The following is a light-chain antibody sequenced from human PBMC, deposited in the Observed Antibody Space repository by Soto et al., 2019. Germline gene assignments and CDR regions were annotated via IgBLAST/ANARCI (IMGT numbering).Light chain of an antibody. CDR1: QSVSSN. Sequence: EIVMTQSPATLSASPGERATLSCRASQSVSSNLAWYQQKPGQAPRLLIYGASTRATGIPARFSGSGSGTEFTLTISSLQSEDFAAYHCQQYDTWPYTFGQGTKLEIK. CDR3: QQYDTWPYT. J-gene: IGKJ2*01. CDR2: GAS. V-gene: IGKV3-15*01.